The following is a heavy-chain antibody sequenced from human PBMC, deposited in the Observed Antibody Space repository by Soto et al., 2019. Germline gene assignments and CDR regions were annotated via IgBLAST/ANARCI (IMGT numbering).Heavy chain of an antibody. J-gene: IGHJ5*02. CDR1: GFSLSTSGMC. V-gene: IGHV2-70*01. CDR3: ARLTYYYGSGKDWFDP. Sequence: APKLVNPTQTLTLTCTFSGFSLSTSGMCVSWIRQPPGKALEWLALIDWDDDKYYSTSLKTRLTISKDTSKNQVVLTMTNMDPVDTATYYCARLTYYYGSGKDWFDPWGQGTLVTVSS. D-gene: IGHD3-10*01. CDR2: IDWDDDK.